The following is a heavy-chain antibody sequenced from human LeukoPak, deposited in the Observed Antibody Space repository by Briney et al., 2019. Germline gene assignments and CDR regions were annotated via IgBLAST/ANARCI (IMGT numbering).Heavy chain of an antibody. Sequence: SETLSLTCTVSGGSISSYYWSWIRQPPGKGLEWIGYIYYSGSTNYNPSLKSRVTISVDTSKNQFSLKLGSVTAADTAVYYCARATVGASDYWGQGTLVTVSS. D-gene: IGHD1-26*01. CDR1: GGSISSYY. V-gene: IGHV4-59*01. CDR2: IYYSGST. J-gene: IGHJ4*02. CDR3: ARATVGASDY.